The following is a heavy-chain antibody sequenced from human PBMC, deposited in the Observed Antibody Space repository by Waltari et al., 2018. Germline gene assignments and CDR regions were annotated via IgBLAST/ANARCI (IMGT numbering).Heavy chain of an antibody. D-gene: IGHD7-27*01. CDR1: GFTFSHFN. CDR2: TSISGSTI. J-gene: IGHJ6*03. Sequence: ELQLVESGGDLVRPGGSLRFSCTASGFTFSHFNMNWVRQAPGKGLEWISFTSISGSTIYYADSVKGRFTISRDNAKNSLYLHMNSLTAEDTAVYYCVRAQLGTTSYFYYYYMDVWGTGTTVTVSS. CDR3: VRAQLGTTSYFYYYYMDV. V-gene: IGHV3-48*01.